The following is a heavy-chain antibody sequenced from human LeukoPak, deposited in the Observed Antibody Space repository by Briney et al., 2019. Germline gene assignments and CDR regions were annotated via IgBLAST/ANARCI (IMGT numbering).Heavy chain of an antibody. V-gene: IGHV6-1*01. D-gene: IGHD3-10*01. CDR1: GDSVSSITGV. CDR2: TYYRSKWYN. Sequence: SQTLSLTCAISGDSVSSITGVWNWIRQSPSRGLEWLGRTYYRSKWYNESALSVKSRITINPDTSKNQFSLKLSSVTAADTAVYYCARARLVRGVIDYWGQGTLVTVSS. J-gene: IGHJ4*02. CDR3: ARARLVRGVIDY.